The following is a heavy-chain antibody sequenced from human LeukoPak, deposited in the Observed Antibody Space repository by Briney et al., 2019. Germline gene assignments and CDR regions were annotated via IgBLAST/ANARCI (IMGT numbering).Heavy chain of an antibody. D-gene: IGHD5-18*01. V-gene: IGHV4-39*07. CDR3: ARGSRLWNYFDF. J-gene: IGHJ4*02. CDR1: GGSISSSSYY. Sequence: SETLSLTCTVSGGSISSSSYYWAWIRQPPGKGLEWIGSIYYSGSTYYNPSLKSRVTISVDTSKNQFSLKLSSVTAADTAVYYCARGSRLWNYFDFWGQGTLVTVSS. CDR2: IYYSGST.